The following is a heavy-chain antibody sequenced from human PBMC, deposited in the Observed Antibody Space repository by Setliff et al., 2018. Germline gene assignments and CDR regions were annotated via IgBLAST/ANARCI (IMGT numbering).Heavy chain of an antibody. CDR2: IYYTGSP. J-gene: IGHJ4*02. CDR1: GGSISGYY. D-gene: IGHD5-12*01. Sequence: KTSETLSLTCTVSGGSISGYYWSWIRQPPGKGLEWIGNIYYTGSPSYSPSLRSRGTISVDTSKNKFSLSLSSVTAADPAVYYCARGGYNGYAVFGDWGQGALVTVSS. CDR3: ARGGYNGYAVFGD. V-gene: IGHV4-59*01.